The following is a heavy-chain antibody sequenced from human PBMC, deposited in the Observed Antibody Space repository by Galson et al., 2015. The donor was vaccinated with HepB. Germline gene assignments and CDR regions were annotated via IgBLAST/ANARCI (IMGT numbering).Heavy chain of an antibody. CDR2: ISSSSSYI. V-gene: IGHV3-21*01. J-gene: IGHJ3*02. D-gene: IGHD1-26*01. CDR3: ARAWDFHAFDI. CDR1: GFTFSSYS. Sequence: SLRLSCAASGFTFSSYSMNWVRQAPGKGLEWVSSISSSSSYIYYADSVKGRFTISRDNAKNSLYLQMNSLRAEDPAVYYCARAWDFHAFDIWGQGTMVTVSS.